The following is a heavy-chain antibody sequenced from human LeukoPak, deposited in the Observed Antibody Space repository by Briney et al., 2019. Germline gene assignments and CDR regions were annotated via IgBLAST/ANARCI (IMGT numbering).Heavy chain of an antibody. CDR1: GGSISSGY. V-gene: IGHV4-59*01. CDR2: IYYSGST. J-gene: IGHJ4*02. Sequence: SETLSLTCTVSGGSISSGYWSWIRQPPGKGLEWIGYIYYSGSTNYNPSLKSRVTISVDTSKNQFSLKLSSVTAADTAVYYCARGDELRYFDWLLGFDYWGQGTLVTVSS. D-gene: IGHD3-9*01. CDR3: ARGDELRYFDWLLGFDY.